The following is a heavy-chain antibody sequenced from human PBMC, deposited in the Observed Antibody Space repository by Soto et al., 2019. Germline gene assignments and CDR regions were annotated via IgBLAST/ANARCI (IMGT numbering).Heavy chain of an antibody. CDR2: ISGSGGST. V-gene: IGHV3-23*01. J-gene: IGHJ4*02. CDR3: AKALIAVVPAAIPFDY. CDR1: GFTFSSYA. D-gene: IGHD2-2*01. Sequence: EVQLLESGGGLVQPGGSLRLSCAASGFTFSSYAMSWVRQAPGKGLEWVSAISGSGGSTYYADSVKGRFTISRDKSKNTLYLQMNSLRAEDTAVYYCAKALIAVVPAAIPFDYWGQGTLVTVSS.